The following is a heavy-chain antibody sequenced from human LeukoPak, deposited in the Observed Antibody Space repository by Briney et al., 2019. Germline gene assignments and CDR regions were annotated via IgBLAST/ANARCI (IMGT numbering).Heavy chain of an antibody. D-gene: IGHD3-10*01. CDR2: MKLDGSEK. V-gene: IGHV3-7*01. CDR1: GFTFSSYW. Sequence: GGSLRLSCAASGFTFSSYWMSWVRQAPGKGLEWVATMKLDGSEKYYVDSVKGRFTISRDNVRNSLFLQINSLRTEDTSVYYCARGHYQIELWGQGTLVTVSS. CDR3: ARGHYQIEL. J-gene: IGHJ4*02.